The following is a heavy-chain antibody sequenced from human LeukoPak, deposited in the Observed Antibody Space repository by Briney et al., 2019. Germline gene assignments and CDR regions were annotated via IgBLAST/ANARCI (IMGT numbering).Heavy chain of an antibody. Sequence: PGRSLRLSCAASGFVFSRYGMHWVRQAPGKGLEWVSLISSGGTYEYYADSVKGRFTISRDNAKNSLYLQMNSLRAEDTAVYYCARDNYDFWSGPHYYYYMDVWGKGTTVTVSS. D-gene: IGHD3-3*01. V-gene: IGHV3-30*12. CDR1: GFVFSRYG. CDR2: ISSGGTYE. CDR3: ARDNYDFWSGPHYYYYMDV. J-gene: IGHJ6*03.